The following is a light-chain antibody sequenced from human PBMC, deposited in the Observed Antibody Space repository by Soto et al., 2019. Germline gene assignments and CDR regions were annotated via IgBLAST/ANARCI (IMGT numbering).Light chain of an antibody. CDR1: QSLLHSNGYNY. Sequence: DIVMTQSPLSLPVTPGEPASISCRSSQSLLHSNGYNYLDWYLQKPGQSPQLLIYLGSNRASGVHDRFSGSGSGTDFTLKISRVEAEDVGVYYCLQALQTRSTFGQGTKVEIK. V-gene: IGKV2-28*01. CDR3: LQALQTRST. CDR2: LGS. J-gene: IGKJ1*01.